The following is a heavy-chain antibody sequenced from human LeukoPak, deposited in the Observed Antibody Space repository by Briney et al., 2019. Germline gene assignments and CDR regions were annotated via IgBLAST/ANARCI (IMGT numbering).Heavy chain of an antibody. CDR1: GGSFSGYY. D-gene: IGHD3-22*01. CDR2: INHSGST. CDR3: ARERDYYDSSGFL. J-gene: IGHJ4*02. Sequence: SETLSLTCAVYGGSFSGYYWSWIRQPPGKGLEWIGEINHSGSTYYNPSLKSRVTISVDTSKNQFSLKLSSVTAADTAVYYCARERDYYDSSGFLWGQGTLVTVSS. V-gene: IGHV4-34*01.